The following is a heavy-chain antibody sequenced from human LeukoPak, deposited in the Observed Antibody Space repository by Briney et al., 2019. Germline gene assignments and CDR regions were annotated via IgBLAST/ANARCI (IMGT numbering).Heavy chain of an antibody. CDR3: ARERADALDI. CDR2: SSTSGSTI. CDR1: GFTFSDFH. Sequence: PGGSLRLSCAASGFTFSDFHMCWIRQAPGKGLEWVSFSSTSGSTIFYADSVKGRFTISRDNAKNSLYLQMNSLRAEDTAVYYCARERADALDIWGPGTMVIVSS. J-gene: IGHJ3*02. V-gene: IGHV3-11*01.